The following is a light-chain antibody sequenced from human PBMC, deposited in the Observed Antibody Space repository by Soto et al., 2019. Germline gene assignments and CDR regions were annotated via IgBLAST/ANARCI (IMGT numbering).Light chain of an antibody. CDR3: QQYNSYSIS. J-gene: IGKJ4*01. V-gene: IGKV1-5*03. CDR2: KAS. CDR1: QSISYW. Sequence: DIRMTQSPSTLSASVGDRVTITCRASQSISYWLAWYQQKPGRAPKLLIYKASSLESGVPSRFSGSGSGTEFTLTISSLQPDDFATYYCQQYNSYSISFGGGTKVEIK.